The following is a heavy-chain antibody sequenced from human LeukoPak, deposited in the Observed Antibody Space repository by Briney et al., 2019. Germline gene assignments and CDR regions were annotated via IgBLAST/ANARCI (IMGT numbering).Heavy chain of an antibody. CDR3: ARGVTGSYYDFWSGPGGPYYYGMDV. CDR1: GYTFTSYD. V-gene: IGHV1-8*01. CDR2: MNPNSGNT. D-gene: IGHD3-3*01. Sequence: GASVTVSCKASGYTFTSYDINWVRQAPGQGLEWMGWMNPNSGNTGYAQKFQGRVTMTRNTSISTAYMELSSLRSEDTAVYYCARGVTGSYYDFWSGPGGPYYYGMDVWGQGTTVTVSS. J-gene: IGHJ6*02.